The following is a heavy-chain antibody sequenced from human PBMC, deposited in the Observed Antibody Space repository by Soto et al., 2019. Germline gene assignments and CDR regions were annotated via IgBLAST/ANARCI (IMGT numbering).Heavy chain of an antibody. Sequence: GGSLRLSCAASGFTFSSYDMHWVRQATGKGLEWVSAIGTAGDPYYPGSVKGRFTISRENAKNSLYLQMNSRRAGDTAVYYCARGTDYGGSKRRSPYGMDGWGQGTTVTVSS. CDR3: ARGTDYGGSKRRSPYGMDG. CDR2: IGTAGDP. D-gene: IGHD4-17*01. CDR1: GFTFSSYD. J-gene: IGHJ6*02. V-gene: IGHV3-13*05.